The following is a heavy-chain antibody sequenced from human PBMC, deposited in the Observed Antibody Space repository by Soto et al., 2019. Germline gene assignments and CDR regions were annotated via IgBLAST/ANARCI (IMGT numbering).Heavy chain of an antibody. CDR2: IIPIFGTA. V-gene: IGHV1-69*12. CDR1: GGTFSSYA. D-gene: IGHD3-10*01. Sequence: QVQLVQSGAEVKKPGSSVKVSCKASGGTFSSYAISWVRQAPGQGLEWMGGIIPIFGTANYAQKFQCRVTITADESTRTAYMEMRRLRSEDTAVYYCQATMVRGVITGDYYYSMDVRGQVPTVTVSS. J-gene: IGHJ6*02. CDR3: QATMVRGVITGDYYYSMDV.